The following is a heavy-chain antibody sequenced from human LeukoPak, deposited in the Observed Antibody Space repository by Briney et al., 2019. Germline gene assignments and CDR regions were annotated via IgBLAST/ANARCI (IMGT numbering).Heavy chain of an antibody. CDR3: ARDRRYCGGGSCYFDYFFDY. Sequence: GRSLRLSCAASGFNFNSYAVHRVRQAPGKGLEWVAVISYDGSINFYAASVKGRFTISRDNSKNTLYLQMNSLRAEDSALYFCARDRRYCGGGSCYFDYFFDYWGQGTLVTVSS. D-gene: IGHD2-15*01. CDR1: GFNFNSYA. CDR2: ISYDGSIN. V-gene: IGHV3-30-3*01. J-gene: IGHJ4*02.